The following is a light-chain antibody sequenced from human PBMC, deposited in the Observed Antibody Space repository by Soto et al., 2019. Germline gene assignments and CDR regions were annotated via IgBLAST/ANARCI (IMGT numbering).Light chain of an antibody. Sequence: EIVLTQSPGTLSLSPGERATLSCRASQSFDSDFLAWYQHKPGQPPRLLIYGASSRATGIPDRFSGGGSGTDFTLTISRLEPEDSAVYYCHQYGSSPATFGQGTKVDIK. CDR2: GAS. J-gene: IGKJ1*01. CDR1: QSFDSDF. CDR3: HQYGSSPAT. V-gene: IGKV3-20*01.